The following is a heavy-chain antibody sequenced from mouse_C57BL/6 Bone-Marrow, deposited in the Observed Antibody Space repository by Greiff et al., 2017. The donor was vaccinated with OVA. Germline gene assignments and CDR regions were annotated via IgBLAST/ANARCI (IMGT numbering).Heavy chain of an antibody. V-gene: IGHV5-17*01. J-gene: IGHJ3*01. D-gene: IGHD2-10*02. CDR3: ARRYGNYGFAY. CDR1: GFTFSDYG. Sequence: EVQRVESGGGLVKPGGSLKLSCAASGFTFSDYGMHWVRQAPEKGLEWVAYISSGSSTSYYADTVKGRFTISRDNAKNTLFLQMTSLRSEDTAMYYCARRYGNYGFAYWGQGTLVTVSA. CDR2: ISSGSSTS.